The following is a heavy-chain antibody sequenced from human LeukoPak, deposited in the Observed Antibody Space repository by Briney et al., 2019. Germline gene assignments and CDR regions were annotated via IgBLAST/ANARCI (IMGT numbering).Heavy chain of an antibody. CDR3: ASTPWGYDILTGSALDY. CDR2: IIPILGIA. D-gene: IGHD3-9*01. J-gene: IGHJ4*02. V-gene: IGHV1-69*04. CDR1: GGTFSSYA. Sequence: GASVEVSCKASGGTFSSYAISWVRQAPGQGLEWMGRIIPILGIANYAQKFQGRVTITADKSTSTAYMELSSLRSEDTAVYYCASTPWGYDILTGSALDYWGQGTLVTVSS.